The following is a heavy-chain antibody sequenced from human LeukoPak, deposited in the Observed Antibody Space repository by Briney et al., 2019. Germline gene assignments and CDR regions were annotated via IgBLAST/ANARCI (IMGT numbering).Heavy chain of an antibody. D-gene: IGHD3-10*01. Sequence: GGSLRLSCTASGFTFSSYGMHWVRQAPGKGLEWVAVISYDGSNKYYADSVKGRFTISRDNSKNTLYLQMNSLSAEDTAVYYCARDKRSYYGSGSNYGMDVWGQGTTVTVSS. V-gene: IGHV3-30*19. CDR1: GFTFSSYG. J-gene: IGHJ6*02. CDR2: ISYDGSNK. CDR3: ARDKRSYYGSGSNYGMDV.